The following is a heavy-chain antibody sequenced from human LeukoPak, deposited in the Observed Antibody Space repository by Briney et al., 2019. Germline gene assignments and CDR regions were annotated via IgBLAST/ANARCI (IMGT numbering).Heavy chain of an antibody. J-gene: IGHJ4*02. CDR1: GGSISSSSYY. Sequence: SETLSLTCTVSGGSISSSSYYWGWIRQPPGKGLEWIGSIYYSGSTYYNPSLKSRVTISVDTSKNQFSLKLSSVTAADTAVYYCARIHTYYYGSGRSQGGDYWGQGTLVTVSS. CDR3: ARIHTYYYGSGRSQGGDY. V-gene: IGHV4-39*01. D-gene: IGHD3-10*01. CDR2: IYYSGST.